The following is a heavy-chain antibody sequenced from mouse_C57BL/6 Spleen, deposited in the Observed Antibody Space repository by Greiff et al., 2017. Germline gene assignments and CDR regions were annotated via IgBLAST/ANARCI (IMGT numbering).Heavy chain of an antibody. J-gene: IGHJ4*01. CDR2: FYPGSGSI. Sequence: VQLQQSGAELVKPGASVKLSCKASGYTFTEYTIHWVKQRSGQGLEWIGWFYPGSGSIKYNEKFKDKATLTADKSSSTVYLELSRVTSEDSAVYFCARHEAYYYGSSVYAMDYWGQGTSVTVSS. V-gene: IGHV1-62-2*01. D-gene: IGHD1-1*01. CDR3: ARHEAYYYGSSVYAMDY. CDR1: GYTFTEYT.